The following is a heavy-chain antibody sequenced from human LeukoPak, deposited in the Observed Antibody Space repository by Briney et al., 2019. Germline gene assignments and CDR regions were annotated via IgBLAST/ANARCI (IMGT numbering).Heavy chain of an antibody. CDR1: GFTFSSYW. CDR3: ARPIIITFGGVIGFGY. D-gene: IGHD3-16*02. J-gene: IGHJ4*02. Sequence: HPGGSLRLSCAASGFTFSSYWMSWVRQAPGKGLEWVANIKQDGSEKYYVDSVKGRFTISRDNAKNSLYLQMNSLRAEDTAVYYCARPIIITFGGVIGFGYWGQGTLVTVSS. CDR2: IKQDGSEK. V-gene: IGHV3-7*01.